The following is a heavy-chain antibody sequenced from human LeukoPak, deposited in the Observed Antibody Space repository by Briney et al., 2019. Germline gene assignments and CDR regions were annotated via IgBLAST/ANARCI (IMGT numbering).Heavy chain of an antibody. D-gene: IGHD3-22*01. CDR2: IRYDGNIK. V-gene: IGHV3-30*02. CDR3: AKGRYHDSSGYPIDY. J-gene: IGHJ4*02. Sequence: GGSLRLSCAASGFTFSSYDMHWVRQAPGKGLEWVAFIRYDGNIKYFADSVKGRFTISRDNSKNTLYLQMNSLRAEDTAVYHCAKGRYHDSSGYPIDYWGQGTLVTISS. CDR1: GFTFSSYD.